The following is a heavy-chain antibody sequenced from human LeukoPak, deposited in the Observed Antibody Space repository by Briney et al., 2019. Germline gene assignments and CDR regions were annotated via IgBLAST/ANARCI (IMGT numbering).Heavy chain of an antibody. D-gene: IGHD2-15*01. CDR2: IRSKAYGGTT. V-gene: IGHV3-49*04. J-gene: IGHJ4*02. CDR1: GFTFSSYS. CDR3: TRLVVAAKLFDY. Sequence: GGSLRLSCAASGFTFSSYSMNWVRQAPGKGLEWVGFIRSKAYGGTTEYAASVKGRFTISRDDSKSIAYLQMNSLKTEDTAVYYCTRLVVAAKLFDYWGQGTLVTVSS.